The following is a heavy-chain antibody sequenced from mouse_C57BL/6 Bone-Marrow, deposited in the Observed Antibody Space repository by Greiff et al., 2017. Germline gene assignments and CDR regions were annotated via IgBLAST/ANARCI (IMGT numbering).Heavy chain of an antibody. J-gene: IGHJ4*01. CDR3: ASGGGSQGGLYAMDY. CDR1: GIDFSRYW. D-gene: IGHD1-1*01. V-gene: IGHV4-1*01. Sequence: AASGIDFSRYWMSWVRRAPGKGLEWIGEINPDSSTINYAPSLKDKFIISRDNAKNTLYLQMSKVRSEDTALYYCASGGGSQGGLYAMDYWGQGTSVTVSS. CDR2: INPDSSTI.